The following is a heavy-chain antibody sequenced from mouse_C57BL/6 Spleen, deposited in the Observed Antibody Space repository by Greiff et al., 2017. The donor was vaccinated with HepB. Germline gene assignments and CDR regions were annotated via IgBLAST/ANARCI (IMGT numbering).Heavy chain of an antibody. CDR3: ARNWTTGAYWAMDY. CDR2: ICSGGST. V-gene: IGHV2-2*01. CDR1: GFSFTSYG. J-gene: IGHJ4*01. D-gene: IGHD1-1*01. Sequence: VQLQQSGPGLVQPSQSLSITCTVSGFSFTSYGVHWVRQSPGKGLEWLGVICSGGSTDYNAAFISRLSISKDNSKSQVFFKMNSLQADDTAIYYCARNWTTGAYWAMDYWGQGTSVTVSS.